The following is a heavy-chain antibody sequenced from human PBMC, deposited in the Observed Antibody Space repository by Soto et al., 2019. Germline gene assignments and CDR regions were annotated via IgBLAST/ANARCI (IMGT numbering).Heavy chain of an antibody. CDR1: GFTFSSYA. CDR3: AKEWFAGDTRRHIWVNWFDP. V-gene: IGHV3-23*01. D-gene: IGHD3-10*01. CDR2: ISGSGGST. Sequence: GGSLRLSCAASGFTFSSYAMSWVRQAPGKGLEWVSAISGSGGSTYYADSVKGRFTISRDNSKNTLYLQMNSLRAEDTAVYYCAKEWFAGDTRRHIWVNWFDPWGQGTLVTVSS. J-gene: IGHJ5*02.